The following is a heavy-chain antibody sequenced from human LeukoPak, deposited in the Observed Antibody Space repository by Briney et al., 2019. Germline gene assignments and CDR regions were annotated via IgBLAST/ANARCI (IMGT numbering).Heavy chain of an antibody. J-gene: IGHJ3*02. V-gene: IGHV1-8*01. CDR1: GYTFTSYD. CDR2: TNPNSGNT. CDR3: ARGHYDSSGYYI. D-gene: IGHD3-22*01. Sequence: ASVKVSCKASGYTFTSYDINWVRQATGQGLEWMGWTNPNSGNTGYAQKFQGRVTMTRNTSISTAYMELSSLRSEDTAVYYCARGHYDSSGYYIWGQGTMVTVSS.